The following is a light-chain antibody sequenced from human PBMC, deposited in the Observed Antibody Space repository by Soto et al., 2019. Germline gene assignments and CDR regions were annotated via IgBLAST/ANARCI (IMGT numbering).Light chain of an antibody. CDR1: SSDVGGYNY. Sequence: QSALTQPASVSGSPGQSITISCTGTSSDVGGYNYVSWYQHHPGKAPKLIIFEVSSRPSGVSNRFSGSKSGNTASLTISGLQAADEADYYCISYSVRTNLGLFGGGTKLTVL. CDR2: EVS. V-gene: IGLV2-14*01. CDR3: ISYSVRTNLGL. J-gene: IGLJ3*02.